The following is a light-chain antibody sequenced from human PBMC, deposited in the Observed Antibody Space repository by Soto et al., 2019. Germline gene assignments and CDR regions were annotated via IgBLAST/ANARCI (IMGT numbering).Light chain of an antibody. J-gene: IGKJ1*01. CDR2: GTS. V-gene: IGKV3-20*01. Sequence: EIVLTQSPGTLSLSPGEGANISCRASQSVSSSYLAWYQQKPGQAPRLLIYGTSSRATGIPDRFSGSGSGTDFTLTISRLEPEDFAVYYCQQYGSSPWTFGKGTKV. CDR3: QQYGSSPWT. CDR1: QSVSSSY.